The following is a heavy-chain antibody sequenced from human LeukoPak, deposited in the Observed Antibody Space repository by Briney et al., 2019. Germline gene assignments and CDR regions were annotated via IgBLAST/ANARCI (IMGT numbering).Heavy chain of an antibody. CDR2: INHSGST. J-gene: IGHJ4*02. CDR1: GGSFSGYY. D-gene: IGHD4-17*01. V-gene: IGHV4-34*01. CDR3: ARARRGDGDYVIDY. Sequence: SETLSLTCAVYGGSFSGYYWSWIRQPPGKGLEWIGEINHSGSTNYNPSLKSRVTISVDTFKNQFSLKLSSVTAADTAVYYCARARRGDGDYVIDYWGQGTLVTVSS.